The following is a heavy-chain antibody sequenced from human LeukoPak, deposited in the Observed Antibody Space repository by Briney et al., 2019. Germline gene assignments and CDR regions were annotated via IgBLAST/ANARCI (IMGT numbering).Heavy chain of an antibody. V-gene: IGHV7-4-1*02. CDR3: ARGAVGAPTTSDFDY. D-gene: IGHD1-26*01. Sequence: ASVKVSCKASGYTFTSYAMNWVRQAPGQRLEWMGWINTNTGNPTYAQGFTGRFVFSLDTSVSTAYLQISSLKAEDTAVYYCARGAVGAPTTSDFDYWGQGTLVTVSS. CDR2: INTNTGNP. CDR1: GYTFTSYA. J-gene: IGHJ4*02.